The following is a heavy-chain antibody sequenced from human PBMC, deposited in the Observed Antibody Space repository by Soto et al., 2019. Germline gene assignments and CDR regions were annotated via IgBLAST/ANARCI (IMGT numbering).Heavy chain of an antibody. J-gene: IGHJ5*02. CDR2: IYYDGYP. CDR3: ARKLGYCISTSCYSRGNWFDP. Sequence: SETLSLTCDVSGDTISTGGYTWAWIRQPPGKTLEWIGHIYYDGYPFYTPFLKSRVTISVDTSKNQFSLKLSSVTAADTAVYYCARKLGYCISTSCYSRGNWFDPWGQGTLVTVSS. CDR1: GDTISTGGYT. V-gene: IGHV4-30-2*01. D-gene: IGHD2-2*01.